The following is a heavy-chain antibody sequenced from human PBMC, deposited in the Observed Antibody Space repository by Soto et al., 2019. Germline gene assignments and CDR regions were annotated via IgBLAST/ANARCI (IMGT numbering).Heavy chain of an antibody. CDR3: AKDLSSGYPLDAFDI. CDR2: ISYDGSNK. Sequence: GSLRLSCAASGFTFSSYGMHWVRQAPGKGLEWVAVISYDGSNKYYADSVKGRFTISRDNSKNTLYLQMNSLRAEDTAVYYCAKDLSSGYPLDAFDIWGQGTMVTVSS. J-gene: IGHJ3*02. CDR1: GFTFSSYG. D-gene: IGHD3-22*01. V-gene: IGHV3-30*18.